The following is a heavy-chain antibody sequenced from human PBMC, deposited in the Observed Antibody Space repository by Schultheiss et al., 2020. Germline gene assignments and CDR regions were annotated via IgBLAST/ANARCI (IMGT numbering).Heavy chain of an antibody. CDR1: GFTFDDYA. CDR2: ISWDGGST. J-gene: IGHJ4*02. D-gene: IGHD4-17*01. V-gene: IGHV3-43D*03. CDR3: AKCSDYGDYVPLD. Sequence: GTLKISCAASGFTFDDYAMHWVRQAPGKGLEWVSLISWDGGSTYYADSVKGRFTISRDNSKNSLYLQMNSLRAEDTALYYCAKCSDYGDYVPLDWGQGTLVTVSS.